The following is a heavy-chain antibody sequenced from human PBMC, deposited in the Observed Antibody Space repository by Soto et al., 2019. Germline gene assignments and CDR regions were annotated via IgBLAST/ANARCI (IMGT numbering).Heavy chain of an antibody. V-gene: IGHV3-64*01. CDR1: GFTFSSYA. D-gene: IGHD3-22*01. Sequence: PGWSLRLSCAASGFTFSSYAMHWVRQAPGKGLEYVSGISSNGGSTDYANSVKGRFTISRDNSKNTLYLQMGSLRSDDTAVYYCARDRPYYYDSSGYYPEPGTYYYYGMDVWGQGTTVTVSS. J-gene: IGHJ6*02. CDR2: ISSNGGST. CDR3: ARDRPYYYDSSGYYPEPGTYYYYGMDV.